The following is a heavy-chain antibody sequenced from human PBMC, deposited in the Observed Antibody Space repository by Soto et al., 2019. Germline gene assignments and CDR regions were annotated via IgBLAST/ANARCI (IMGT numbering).Heavy chain of an antibody. CDR2: ISGSGGST. J-gene: IGHJ4*02. D-gene: IGHD6-19*01. CDR1: GFTFSSYA. V-gene: IGHV3-23*01. CDR3: AKHLYSSGWYLLGY. Sequence: EVQLLESGGGLVQPGGSLRLSCAVSGFTFSSYAMSWVRQAPGKGLEWVSAISGSGGSTYYADSVKGRFTISRDNSKNTLYLQMNSLRAEDTAVYYCAKHLYSSGWYLLGYWGQGTLVTVSS.